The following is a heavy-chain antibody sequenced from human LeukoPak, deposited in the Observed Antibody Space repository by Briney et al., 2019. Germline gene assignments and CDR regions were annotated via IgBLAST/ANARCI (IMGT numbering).Heavy chain of an antibody. CDR1: GFTFSSYA. Sequence: PGGSLRLSCAASGFTFSSYAMSWVRQAPGKGLEWVSAISGSGGSTYYADSVKGRFTISRDNSKNTLYLQMNSLRAEDTAVYYCAKVGIVVVIGYYFDYWGQGTLVTVSS. CDR2: ISGSGGST. J-gene: IGHJ4*02. D-gene: IGHD3-22*01. CDR3: AKVGIVVVIGYYFDY. V-gene: IGHV3-23*01.